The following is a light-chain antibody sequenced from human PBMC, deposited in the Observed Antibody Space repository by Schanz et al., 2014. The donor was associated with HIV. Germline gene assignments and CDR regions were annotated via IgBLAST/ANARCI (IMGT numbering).Light chain of an antibody. J-gene: IGKJ3*01. CDR1: QSVSSS. V-gene: IGKV3-20*01. Sequence: EIVMTQSPATLSVSPGERVTLSCRASQSVSSSLAWYQQKRGQAPMLLIYGASSRATGIPDRFSGSGSGTDFTLTIRRLEPEDFAVYYCQHYGSSPFTFGPGTKVDIK. CDR3: QHYGSSPFT. CDR2: GAS.